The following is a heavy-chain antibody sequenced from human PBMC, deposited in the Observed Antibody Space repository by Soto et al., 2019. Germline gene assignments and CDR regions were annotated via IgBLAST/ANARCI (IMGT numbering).Heavy chain of an antibody. J-gene: IGHJ2*01. CDR3: ARDLCGGDCQATREDWYFDL. Sequence: QVQLQESGPGLVKPSQTLSLTCTVSGGSISSGGYYWSWIRQHPGKGLEWIGYIYYSGSTYYNPSLKSRVTISVDTSKNQFSLKLSSVTAADTAVYYCARDLCGGDCQATREDWYFDLWGRGTLVTVSS. D-gene: IGHD2-21*02. CDR1: GGSISSGGYY. V-gene: IGHV4-31*03. CDR2: IYYSGST.